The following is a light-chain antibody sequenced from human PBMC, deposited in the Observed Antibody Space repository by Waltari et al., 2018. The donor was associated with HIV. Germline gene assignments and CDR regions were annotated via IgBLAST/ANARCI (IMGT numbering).Light chain of an antibody. V-gene: IGLV1-40*01. CDR1: SSNIGAGYD. CDR2: DNT. J-gene: IGLJ1*01. CDR3: QSYDSSLSGYV. Sequence: QSVLTQPPSVSGAPGQRVTISCTGSSSNIGAGYDVHWYQQLPGTAPKLLIYDNTMRPSGVPDRSSGSKSGTSASLAITGLQAEDEADYYCQSYDSSLSGYVFGTGTKVTVL.